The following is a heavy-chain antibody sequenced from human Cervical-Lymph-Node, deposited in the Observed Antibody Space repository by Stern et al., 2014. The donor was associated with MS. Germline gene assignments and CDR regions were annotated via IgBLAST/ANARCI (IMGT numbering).Heavy chain of an antibody. J-gene: IGHJ5*01. CDR1: GFSLSTYEEG. D-gene: IGHD5-12*01. V-gene: IGHV2-5*02. Sequence: QVTLKESGPTLVKPAQTLTLTCNFFGFSLSTYEEGVAWIRQPSGKALEWLATIYWDGEMRYRPFLKNKLSITKQTSKNQVVFTMTDVDPVDTATYYCARTTLGYSGYVWFDSWGQGIRVTISS. CDR2: IYWDGEM. CDR3: ARTTLGYSGYVWFDS.